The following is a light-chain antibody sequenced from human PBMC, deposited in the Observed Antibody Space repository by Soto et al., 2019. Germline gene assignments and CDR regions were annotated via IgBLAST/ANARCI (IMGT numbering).Light chain of an antibody. J-gene: IGLJ2*01. CDR1: SSNIGSHT. CDR2: SNN. CDR3: AAWDDSLNGVV. V-gene: IGLV1-44*01. Sequence: QPVLTQPPSASGTPGQTIAISCSGGSSNIGSHTVNWYQQLPGTAPRLLIYSNNQRPSGVPDRFSGSKSGTSASLAISGLQSEYEGDYYCAAWDDSLNGVVFGGGTKLTVL.